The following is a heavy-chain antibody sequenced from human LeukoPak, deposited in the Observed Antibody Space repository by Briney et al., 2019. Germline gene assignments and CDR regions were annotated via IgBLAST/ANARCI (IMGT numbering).Heavy chain of an antibody. CDR3: ARRSGMVVAATEFDY. J-gene: IGHJ4*02. CDR2: IYPGDSDT. V-gene: IGHV5-51*01. D-gene: IGHD2-15*01. Sequence: GESLKISCKGSGYSFTSYWIGWVRQMPGKGLEWVGIIYPGDSDTRYSPSFQGQVTISADKSISTAYLQWSSLKASDTAMYYCARRSGMVVAATEFDYWGQGTLVTVSS. CDR1: GYSFTSYW.